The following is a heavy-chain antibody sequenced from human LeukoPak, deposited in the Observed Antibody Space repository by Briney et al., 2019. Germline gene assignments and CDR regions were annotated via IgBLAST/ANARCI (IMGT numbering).Heavy chain of an antibody. CDR1: GFTFSDYY. J-gene: IGHJ6*02. Sequence: PGGSLRLSCAASGFTFSDYYMSWIRQAPGKGLEWVSYISSSGSTIYYAGSVKGRFTISRDNAKNSLYLQMNSLRAEDTAVYYCARNSVSNPHYYGMDVWGQGTTVTVSS. D-gene: IGHD5/OR15-5a*01. V-gene: IGHV3-11*01. CDR2: ISSSGSTI. CDR3: ARNSVSNPHYYGMDV.